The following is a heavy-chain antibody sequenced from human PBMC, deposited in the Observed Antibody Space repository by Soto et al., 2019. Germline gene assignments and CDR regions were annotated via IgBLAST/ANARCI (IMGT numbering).Heavy chain of an antibody. D-gene: IGHD6-19*01. Sequence: GGSLRLSCAASGFTFSSYAMSWVRQAPGKGLEWVSAISGSGGSTYYADSVKGRFTISRDNSKNTLYLQMNSLRAEDTAVYYCAKDWDSSGWYAAMFWGQGTLVTVSS. CDR3: AKDWDSSGWYAAMF. CDR2: ISGSGGST. CDR1: GFTFSSYA. V-gene: IGHV3-23*01. J-gene: IGHJ4*02.